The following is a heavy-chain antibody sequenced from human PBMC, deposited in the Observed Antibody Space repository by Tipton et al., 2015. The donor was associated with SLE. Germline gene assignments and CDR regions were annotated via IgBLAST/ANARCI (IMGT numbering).Heavy chain of an antibody. J-gene: IGHJ2*01. CDR1: GFSISSGYY. CDR2: ISYSGST. CDR3: ARADYDSSRLYWDFDL. Sequence: TLSLTCAVSGFSISSGYYWGWIRQPPGKGLEWIGSISYSGSTYYTPSLKSRVTISVDTSKNQFSLKLSSVTAADTAVYYCARADYDSSRLYWDFDLWGRGTQVNVSS. D-gene: IGHD3-22*01. V-gene: IGHV4-38-2*01.